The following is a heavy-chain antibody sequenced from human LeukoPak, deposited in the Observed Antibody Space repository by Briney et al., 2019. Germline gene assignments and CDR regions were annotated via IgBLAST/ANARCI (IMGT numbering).Heavy chain of an antibody. CDR2: IKQDGSEK. CDR3: AKKGYSNGWRDSYYFDC. J-gene: IGHJ4*02. CDR1: GFTFSSYW. Sequence: GGSLRLSCTGSGFTFSSYWLSWVRQVPGKGLEWVANIKQDGSEKYYVDSVKGRFTISRDNSKLYLQMNSLRAEDTAVYYCAKKGYSNGWRDSYYFDCWGQGTLVTVSS. D-gene: IGHD6-19*01. V-gene: IGHV3-7*01.